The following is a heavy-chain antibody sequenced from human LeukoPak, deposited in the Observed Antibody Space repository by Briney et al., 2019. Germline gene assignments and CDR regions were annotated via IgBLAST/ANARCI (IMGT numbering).Heavy chain of an antibody. V-gene: IGHV3-15*01. CDR2: IKCKPDGGAI. CDR1: GFTFSSYA. Sequence: GGSLRLSCAASGFTFSSYAMSWVRRAPGKGLEWIGRIKCKPDGGAIDYIAPVRGRFSISRDDSKNLVFLQMDSLKIEDTAVYYCTTDPRYWGQGTMVTVSS. J-gene: IGHJ4*02. CDR3: TTDPRY.